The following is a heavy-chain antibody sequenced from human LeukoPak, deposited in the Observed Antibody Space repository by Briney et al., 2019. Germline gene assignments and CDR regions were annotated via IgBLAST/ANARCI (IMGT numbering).Heavy chain of an antibody. D-gene: IGHD4-17*01. V-gene: IGHV4-30-2*01. CDR3: ARVAYGIFDY. CDR1: GGSISSGGYS. CDR2: IYHSGSI. J-gene: IGHJ4*02. Sequence: SETLSLTCAVSGGSISSGGYSWSWIRQPPGKGLEWIGYIYHSGSIYYNPSLKSRVTISVDRSKNQFSLKLSSVTAADTAVYYCARVAYGIFDYWGQGTLVTVSS.